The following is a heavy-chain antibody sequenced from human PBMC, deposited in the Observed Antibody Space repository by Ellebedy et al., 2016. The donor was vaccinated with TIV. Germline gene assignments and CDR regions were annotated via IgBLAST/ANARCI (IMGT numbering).Heavy chain of an antibody. CDR2: IKQDGSEK. Sequence: GESLKISCAASGFTFSSYWMSWVRQAPGKGLEWVANIKQDGSEKNYVDSVKGRFTISRDNAKNSLYLQMNSLRAEDTAVYYCASEYYYGMDVWGQGTTVTVSS. CDR1: GFTFSSYW. CDR3: ASEYYYGMDV. J-gene: IGHJ6*02. V-gene: IGHV3-7*01.